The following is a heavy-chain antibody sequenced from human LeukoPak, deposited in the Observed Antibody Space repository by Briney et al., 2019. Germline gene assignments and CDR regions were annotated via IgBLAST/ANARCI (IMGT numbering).Heavy chain of an antibody. D-gene: IGHD4-17*01. CDR2: ISAYNGNT. CDR1: GYTFTSYG. Sequence: ASVKVSCKASGYTFTSYGISWVRQAPGQGLEWMGWISAYNGNTNYAQKLQGRVTMTTDTSTSTAYMELRSLRSDDTAVYYCARSRMTTVNYYYYGMDVWAKGPRSPSP. CDR3: ARSRMTTVNYYYYGMDV. V-gene: IGHV1-18*01. J-gene: IGHJ6*02.